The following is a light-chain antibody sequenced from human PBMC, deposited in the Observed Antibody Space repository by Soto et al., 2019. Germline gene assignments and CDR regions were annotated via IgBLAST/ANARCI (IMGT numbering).Light chain of an antibody. J-gene: IGKJ1*01. CDR3: QQYDTYWT. CDR1: QSISSW. CDR2: KAS. Sequence: DIQMTQSPSTLSASVGDRVTITCRASQSISSWLAWYQQKPGKAPKLLIYKASNLESEVPSRFSGSGSGTEFTLTISSLQPDDFATYYCQQYDTYWTFGQGTKVEIK. V-gene: IGKV1-5*03.